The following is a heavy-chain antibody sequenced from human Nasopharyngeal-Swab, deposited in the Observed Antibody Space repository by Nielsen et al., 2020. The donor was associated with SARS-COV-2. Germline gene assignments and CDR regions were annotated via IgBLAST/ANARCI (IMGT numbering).Heavy chain of an antibody. CDR3: ARVESYYGSGSHMGDNWFDP. V-gene: IGHV1-18*01. J-gene: IGHJ5*02. Sequence: ASVKVSCKTSGYTFSNYAISWVRQAPGQGLEWMGWISAYNGNTNYAQKLQGRVTMTTDTSTSTAYMELRSLRSDDTAVYYCARVESYYGSGSHMGDNWFDPWGQGTLVTVSS. D-gene: IGHD3-10*01. CDR2: ISAYNGNT. CDR1: GYTFSNYA.